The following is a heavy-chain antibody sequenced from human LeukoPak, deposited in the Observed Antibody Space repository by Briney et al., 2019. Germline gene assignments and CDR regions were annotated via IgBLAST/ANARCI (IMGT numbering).Heavy chain of an antibody. CDR2: IYYSGST. CDR1: GGSISSSSYY. J-gene: IGHJ4*02. V-gene: IGHV4-39*01. D-gene: IGHD4-23*01. Sequence: SETLSLTCTVPGGSISSSSYYWGWMGKPPVKVLDWIGSIYYSGSTYYNPSLKSRVTISVDTSKNQFSLKLSSVTAADTAVYYCARVTTVVTPYYFDYWGQGTLVTVSS. CDR3: ARVTTVVTPYYFDY.